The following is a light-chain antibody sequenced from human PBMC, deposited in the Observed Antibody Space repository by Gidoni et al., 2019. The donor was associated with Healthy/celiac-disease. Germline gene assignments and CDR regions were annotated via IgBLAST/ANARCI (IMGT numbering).Light chain of an antibody. CDR1: QSVSSN. J-gene: IGKJ1*01. CDR2: GAS. V-gene: IGKV3-15*01. CDR3: QQYNNWPPHWT. Sequence: EILMTPSPGTLSVSPGERATLSCRASQSVSSNLAWYQQKPGQAPSLLIYGASTRATGTPARFSGSGSGTEFTLTISSLQSEDFAVYYCQQYNNWPPHWTFGQGTKVEIK.